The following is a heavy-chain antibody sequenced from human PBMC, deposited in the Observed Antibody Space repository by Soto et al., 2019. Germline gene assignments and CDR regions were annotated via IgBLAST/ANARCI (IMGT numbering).Heavy chain of an antibody. V-gene: IGHV4-59*08. J-gene: IGHJ4*02. D-gene: IGHD5-12*01. Sequence: SETLSLTCTVSGGSISSYYWSWIRQPPGKGLEWIGYIYYSGSTNYNPSLKSRVTISVDTSKNQFSLKLSSVTAADTAVYYCARHYSGYDPADYWGQGTLVTVS. CDR2: IYYSGST. CDR1: GGSISSYY. CDR3: ARHYSGYDPADY.